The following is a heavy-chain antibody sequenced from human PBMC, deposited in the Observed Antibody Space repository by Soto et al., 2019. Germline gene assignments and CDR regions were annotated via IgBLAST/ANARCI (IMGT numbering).Heavy chain of an antibody. Sequence: ASVKVSCKASGYTFTSYGISWVRQAPGQGLEWMGWISAYNGNTNYAEKVQGRVTLTTDTSTSTAYMELRSLRSDDTAVYYCARDRQHGSGSYWYYWGQGTQVTVS. CDR3: ARDRQHGSGSYWYY. D-gene: IGHD3-10*01. CDR2: ISAYNGNT. V-gene: IGHV1-18*01. CDR1: GYTFTSYG. J-gene: IGHJ4*02.